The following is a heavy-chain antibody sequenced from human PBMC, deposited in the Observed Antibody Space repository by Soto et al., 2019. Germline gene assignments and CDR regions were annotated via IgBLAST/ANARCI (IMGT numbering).Heavy chain of an antibody. J-gene: IGHJ4*02. CDR1: GFTFSSYW. CDR3: ARGLYYDFWSGSTAGDLFDY. V-gene: IGHV3-7*01. D-gene: IGHD3-3*01. CDR2: IKQDGSEK. Sequence: EVQLVESGGGLVQPGGSLRLSCAASGFTFSSYWMSWVRRAPGKGLEWVANIKQDGSEKYYVDSVKGRFTISRDNAKNSLYLQMNSLRAEDTAVYYCARGLYYDFWSGSTAGDLFDYWGQGTLVTVSS.